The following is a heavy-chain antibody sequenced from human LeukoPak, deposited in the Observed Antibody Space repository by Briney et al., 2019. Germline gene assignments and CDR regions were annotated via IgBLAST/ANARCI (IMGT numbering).Heavy chain of an antibody. CDR2: IRQDGIER. V-gene: IGHV3-7*05. J-gene: IGHJ4*02. Sequence: GGSLRLSCEASGFTFSNFWMSWVRQAPGKGLEWAASIRQDGIERKYVGSVGGRFTISRDNAENSVYLEMNSLRDEDTAVYYCARVANWDLDYWGQGTLVTVSS. CDR3: ARVANWDLDY. D-gene: IGHD1-1*01. CDR1: GFTFSNFW.